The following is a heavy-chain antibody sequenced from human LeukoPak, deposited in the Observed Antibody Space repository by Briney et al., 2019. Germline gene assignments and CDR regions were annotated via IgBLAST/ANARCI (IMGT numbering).Heavy chain of an antibody. CDR1: GYSISSGYY. Sequence: SETLSLTCAVSGYSISSGYYWGWIRQPPGKGLEWIGSIYYSGSAYYNPSLKSRVTMSVDTSKNQFSLKLSSVTAADTAVYYCARRLAGTEDYWGQGTLVTVSS. V-gene: IGHV4-38-2*01. CDR2: IYYSGSA. D-gene: IGHD6-13*01. CDR3: ARRLAGTEDY. J-gene: IGHJ4*02.